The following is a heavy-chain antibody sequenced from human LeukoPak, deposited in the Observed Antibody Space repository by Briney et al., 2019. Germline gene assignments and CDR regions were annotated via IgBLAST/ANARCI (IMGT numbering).Heavy chain of an antibody. Sequence: GGSLRLSCEASGFIFNRYTFHWVRQIPDKGLEWVAVIGNDGGNKYYADSVKGRFTISRDNSKNTLYLQMNSLRAEDTAVYYCTKERRRDDILTGSFSDWGQGILVTVSS. J-gene: IGHJ4*02. CDR2: IGNDGGNK. V-gene: IGHV3-30*04. CDR3: TKERRRDDILTGSFSD. D-gene: IGHD3-9*01. CDR1: GFIFNRYT.